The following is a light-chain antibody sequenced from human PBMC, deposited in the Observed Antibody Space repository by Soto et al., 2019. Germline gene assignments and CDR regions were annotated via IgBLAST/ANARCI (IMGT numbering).Light chain of an antibody. CDR2: KAS. J-gene: IGKJ3*01. CDR3: QHYNTYSKA. Sequence: DIQMTQSPSTLSASVGDRVTITCRASQSISSWLAWYQQKPGKAPKLLIYKASSLESGVPSRFSGGGFGTEFTLNISSLQPDDSAIYYCQHYNTYSKAFGPGTKVDN. V-gene: IGKV1-5*03. CDR1: QSISSW.